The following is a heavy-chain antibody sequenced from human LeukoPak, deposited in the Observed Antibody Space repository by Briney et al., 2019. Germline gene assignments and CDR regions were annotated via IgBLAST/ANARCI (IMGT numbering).Heavy chain of an antibody. V-gene: IGHV4-34*01. D-gene: IGHD3-9*01. CDR1: GGSFSGYY. CDR2: INHSGGT. J-gene: IGHJ3*02. Sequence: PSETLSLTCAVYGGSFSGYYWSWIRQPPGKGLEWIGEINHSGGTNYNPSLKSRVTISVDTSKNQFSLKLSSVTAADTAVYYCARDGNDILTGYYIEAFDIWGQGTMVTVSS. CDR3: ARDGNDILTGYYIEAFDI.